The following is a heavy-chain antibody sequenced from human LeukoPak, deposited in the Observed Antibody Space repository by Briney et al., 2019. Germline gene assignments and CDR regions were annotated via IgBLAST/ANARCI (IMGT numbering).Heavy chain of an antibody. CDR3: ATLQRNGYGYMRFHN. Sequence: SETLSLTCAVSGGAVSRSNWWNWVRQPPGKGLEWIGEIHHSGSTNYNPSLKSRVTMSVDKSKNQFSLKLSSVTAADTAVYYCATLQRNGYGYMRFHNWGQGTLVTVSS. CDR1: GGAVSRSNW. D-gene: IGHD5-18*01. J-gene: IGHJ1*01. CDR2: IHHSGST. V-gene: IGHV4-4*02.